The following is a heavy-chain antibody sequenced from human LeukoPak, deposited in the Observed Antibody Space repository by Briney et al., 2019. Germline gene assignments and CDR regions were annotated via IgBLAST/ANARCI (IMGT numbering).Heavy chain of an antibody. J-gene: IGHJ6*03. CDR3: ARDSSSPLYYYYYYMDV. V-gene: IGHV4-39*07. CDR2: IYSSGST. CDR1: GDSISSARNY. D-gene: IGHD6-6*01. Sequence: PSETLSLTCTVSGDSISSARNYWGWIRQSPGKGLEWLASIYSSGSTHSNPSLKSRVTMSVDTSKNQFSLKLSSVTAADTAVYYCARDSSSPLYYYYYYMDVWGKGTTVTVSS.